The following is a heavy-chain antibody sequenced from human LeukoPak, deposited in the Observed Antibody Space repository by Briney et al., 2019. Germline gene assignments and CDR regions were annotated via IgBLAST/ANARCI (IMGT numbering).Heavy chain of an antibody. CDR1: VFSLSIHV. CDR3: AKGLGDYNDFRLGY. V-gene: IGHV3-30*02. J-gene: IGHJ4*02. CDR2: IPYDGSNK. D-gene: IGHD4-17*01. Sequence: GGSLRLSCAAYVFSLSIHVIHWVRQAPGKGLEWVAFIPYDGSNKYYADSVKGRFTISRDNSKNMIYLQVNSLRAEDTAVYYCAKGLGDYNDFRLGYWGQGTLVTVSS.